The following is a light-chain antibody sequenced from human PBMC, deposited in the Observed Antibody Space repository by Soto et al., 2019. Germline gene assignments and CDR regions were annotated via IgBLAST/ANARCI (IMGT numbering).Light chain of an antibody. CDR3: QQRT. CDR2: DAS. V-gene: IGKV3-11*01. Sequence: EIVLTQSPATLSLSPGERATLSCRASQSVSSHLAWYQQKPGQAPRLLIYDASNRATGIPARFSGSGSGTDFTLTISSLEPEDFAVYYCQQRTFGQGTKLEIK. CDR1: QSVSSH. J-gene: IGKJ2*01.